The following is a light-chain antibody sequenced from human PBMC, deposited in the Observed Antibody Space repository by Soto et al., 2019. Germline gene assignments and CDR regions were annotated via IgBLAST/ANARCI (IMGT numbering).Light chain of an antibody. V-gene: IGKV1-39*01. CDR1: QSISNY. Sequence: DIQMTQSPSSLSASVGDRVTITCRGSQSISNYLNWYQQKPGKAPKLLMFAASSLHSGVPSRFSGGGSGTDFTLTISSLQPEDSATYYRQQSYSTPRTCGQGTKVEIK. CDR3: QQSYSTPRT. J-gene: IGKJ1*01. CDR2: AAS.